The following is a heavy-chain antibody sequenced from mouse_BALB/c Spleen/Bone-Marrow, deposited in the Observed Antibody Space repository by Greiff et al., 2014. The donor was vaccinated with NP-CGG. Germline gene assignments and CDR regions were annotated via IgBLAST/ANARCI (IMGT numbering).Heavy chain of an antibody. J-gene: IGHJ4*01. CDR1: GSTFSSFG. D-gene: IGHD3-3*01. CDR3: ARAGMDY. CDR2: ISSGSSTI. V-gene: IGHV5-17*02. Sequence: EVMLVESGGGLVQPGGSRKLSCAASGSTFSSFGMHWVRQAPEKGLEWVAYISSGSSTIYYADTVKGRFTISRDNPKNTLFLQMTSLRSEDTAMYYCARAGMDYWGQGTSVTVSS.